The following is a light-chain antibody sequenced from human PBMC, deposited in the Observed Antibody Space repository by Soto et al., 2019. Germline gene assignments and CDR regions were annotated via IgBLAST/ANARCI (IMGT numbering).Light chain of an antibody. V-gene: IGKV1-33*01. J-gene: IGKJ2*01. Sequence: DIHMTQSPSSLSASVGDRVTITCQASQDIINSLNWYQQKAGQAPKLLIYDTSNLETGVPSRFSGSGSGTDFTLTISSLQADDIATYYCQQHDHVPYTFGQGTRLEIK. CDR2: DTS. CDR1: QDIINS. CDR3: QQHDHVPYT.